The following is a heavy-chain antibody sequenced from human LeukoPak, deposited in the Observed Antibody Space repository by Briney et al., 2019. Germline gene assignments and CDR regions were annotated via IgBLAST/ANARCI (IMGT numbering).Heavy chain of an antibody. CDR1: GFTFNTYV. V-gene: IGHV3-NL1*01. CDR2: IYPGGSS. J-gene: IGHJ3*02. D-gene: IGHD6-19*01. CDR3: ARENRAVAAPTPHNNDAFDI. Sequence: PGGSLRLSCAASGFTFNTYVMHWVRQAPGKGLEWVSVIYPGGSSYYADSVKGRFTISRDNARNSLYLQMNSLRDEDTAVYYCARENRAVAAPTPHNNDAFDIWGQGTMVTVSS.